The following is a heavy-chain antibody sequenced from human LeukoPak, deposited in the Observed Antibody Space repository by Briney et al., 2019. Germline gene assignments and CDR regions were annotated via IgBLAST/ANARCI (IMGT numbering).Heavy chain of an antibody. CDR3: ARYLSSGLEY. CDR1: GGSLSSYY. CDR2: IYYSGST. V-gene: IGHV4-59*01. D-gene: IGHD6-19*01. Sequence: NPSETLSLTCTVSGGSLSSYYWCWIRQTPGKGLEYIGHIYYSGSTSYNPSLRSRVTISVDTSNNQFSLRLSSVTAADTAVYYCARYLSSGLEYWGQGTLVTVSS. J-gene: IGHJ4*02.